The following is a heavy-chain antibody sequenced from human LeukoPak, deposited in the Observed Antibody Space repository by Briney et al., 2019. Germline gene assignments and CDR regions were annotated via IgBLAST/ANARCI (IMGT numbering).Heavy chain of an antibody. CDR1: EFDFFSYG. CDR2: IFTDGSTT. V-gene: IGHV3-74*01. CDR3: ARELPREVTLDY. J-gene: IGHJ4*01. Sequence: GGSLRFSCVASEFDFFSYGMQWVRQAPGKGLVWVSRIFTDGSTTSYADSVKGRFTISRDNAKNTLYLEMKSLRVEDTAVYYCARELPREVTLDYWGQGTLVTVSP. D-gene: IGHD2-21*02.